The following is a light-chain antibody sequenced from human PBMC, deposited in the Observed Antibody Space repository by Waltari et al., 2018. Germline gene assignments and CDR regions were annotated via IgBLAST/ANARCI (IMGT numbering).Light chain of an antibody. V-gene: IGKV3-11*01. CDR2: DVS. CDR3: QQGGRWPFIT. J-gene: IGKJ5*01. CDR1: QSVIRY. Sequence: EIVLTQSPATLSLSPGERAALSCTASQSVIRYLAWYHKKPGQAPRLLIYDVSNSATGIPARFSGSGAGTDFTLTISTLEPEDFAVYYCQQGGRWPFITFGQGTRLEIK.